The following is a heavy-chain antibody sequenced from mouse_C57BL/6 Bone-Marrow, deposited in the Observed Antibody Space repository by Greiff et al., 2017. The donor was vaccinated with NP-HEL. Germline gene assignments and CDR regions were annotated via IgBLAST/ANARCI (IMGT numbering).Heavy chain of an antibody. D-gene: IGHD2-3*01. J-gene: IGHJ3*01. Sequence: EVTLVESGGGLVQPGGSLKLSCAASGFTFSDYYMYWVRQTPEKRLEWVAYISNGGGSTYYPDTVKGRFTISRDNAKNTLYLQMSRLKSEDTAMYYGARHVNPIYDGYYAGCAYWGQGTLVTVSA. CDR1: GFTFSDYY. V-gene: IGHV5-12*01. CDR2: ISNGGGST. CDR3: ARHVNPIYDGYYAGCAY.